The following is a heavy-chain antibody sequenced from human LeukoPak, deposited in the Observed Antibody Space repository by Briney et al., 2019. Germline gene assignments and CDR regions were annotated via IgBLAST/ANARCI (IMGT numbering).Heavy chain of an antibody. CDR1: GFTLSSYW. D-gene: IGHD6-19*01. CDR2: IKQDGSDK. Sequence: GGSLRLSCAASGFTLSSYWINWVRQAPGKGLEWVANIKQDGSDKYYLDSVEGRFTISRDNGKNSLYLQLNSLRAEDTAVYYCARGDSGRHVGWYFDLWGRGTLVTVPS. CDR3: ARGDSGRHVGWYFDL. J-gene: IGHJ2*01. V-gene: IGHV3-7*01.